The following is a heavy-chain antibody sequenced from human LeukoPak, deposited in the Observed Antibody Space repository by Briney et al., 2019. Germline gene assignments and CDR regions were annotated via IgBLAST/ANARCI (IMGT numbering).Heavy chain of an antibody. CDR1: GYSFTSYW. D-gene: IGHD2-15*01. CDR2: IYPVDSDT. V-gene: IGHV5-51*01. CDR3: ARPHGYCSGGSCDSSDYFDY. Sequence: GESLNISCKGSGYSFTSYWIGWVRQMPGKGMEWMGIIYPVDSDTRYSPSFQGQVTISADKSISTAYLQWGSLKASDTAMYYCARPHGYCSGGSCDSSDYFDYWGQGTLVTVSS. J-gene: IGHJ4*02.